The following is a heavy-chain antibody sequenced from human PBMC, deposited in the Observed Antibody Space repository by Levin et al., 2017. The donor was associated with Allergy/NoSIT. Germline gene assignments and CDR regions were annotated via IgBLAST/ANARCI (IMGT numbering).Heavy chain of an antibody. CDR3: AREQGGGNQLLRSPKRAYES. Sequence: SVKVSCKASRGTFSSYGINWVRQAPGQGLEWMGGLIPNFGTANYAQKFQGRATFTADETTITAYMELSSLSSEDTAVSYWAREQGGGNQLLRSPKRAYESWGQGTLVSVTS. D-gene: IGHD2-2*01. V-gene: IGHV1-69*13. CDR1: RGTFSSYG. CDR2: LIPNFGTA. J-gene: IGHJ5*02.